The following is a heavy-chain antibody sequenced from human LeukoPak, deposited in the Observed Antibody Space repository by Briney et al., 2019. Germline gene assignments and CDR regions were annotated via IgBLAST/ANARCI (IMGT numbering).Heavy chain of an antibody. V-gene: IGHV4-34*01. D-gene: IGHD6-19*01. CDR3: ARTSSSGLVGGYYFDY. J-gene: IGHJ4*02. CDR2: IHHSGST. Sequence: SETLSLTCAVYGGSFSGYYWSWIRQPPGKGLQWIGSIHHSGSTYYNPSLKSRVTISVDTSKNQFSLKLSSVTAADTAVYYCARTSSSGLVGGYYFDYWGQGTLVTVSS. CDR1: GGSFSGYY.